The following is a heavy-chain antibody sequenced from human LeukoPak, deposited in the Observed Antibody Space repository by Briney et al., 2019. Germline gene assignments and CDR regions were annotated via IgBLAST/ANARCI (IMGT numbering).Heavy chain of an antibody. CDR2: IYYSGST. CDR1: GGSISSYY. Sequence: SETLSLTCTVSGGSISSYYWSWIRQPPGKGLEWVGYIYYSGSTNYNPSLKSRVTISVATSKNQFSLKLSSVTAADTAVYYCARDSSRITIFGVALGPLDYWGQGTLVTVSS. J-gene: IGHJ4*02. CDR3: ARDSSRITIFGVALGPLDY. V-gene: IGHV4-59*01. D-gene: IGHD3-3*01.